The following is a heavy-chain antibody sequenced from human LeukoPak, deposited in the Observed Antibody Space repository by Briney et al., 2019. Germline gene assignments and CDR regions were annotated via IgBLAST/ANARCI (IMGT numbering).Heavy chain of an antibody. J-gene: IGHJ4*02. CDR1: GYTFTSYG. Sequence: SSVKVSCKSSGYTFTSYGISWVRQAPGQGLEWMGWISAYNGNTNYAQKLQGRVTMTTDTSTSTAYMELRSLRSDDTAVYFCAREKYYYSAYWGQGTLVTVSS. V-gene: IGHV1-18*01. CDR3: AREKYYYSAY. CDR2: ISAYNGNT. D-gene: IGHD3-10*01.